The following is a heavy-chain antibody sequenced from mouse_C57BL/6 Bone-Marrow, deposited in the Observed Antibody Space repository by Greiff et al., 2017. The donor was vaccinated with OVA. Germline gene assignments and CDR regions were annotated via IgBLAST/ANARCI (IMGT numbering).Heavy chain of an antibody. V-gene: IGHV1-85*01. CDR3: ARPNWDFDY. CDR2: IYPRDGST. D-gene: IGHD4-1*01. CDR1: GYTFTSYD. Sequence: VKLVESGPELVKPGASVKLSCKASGYTFTSYDINWVKQRPGQGLEWIGWIYPRDGSTKYNEKFKGKATLTGDTSSSTAYMELHSLTSEDSAVYFCARPNWDFDYWGQGTTLTVSS. J-gene: IGHJ2*01.